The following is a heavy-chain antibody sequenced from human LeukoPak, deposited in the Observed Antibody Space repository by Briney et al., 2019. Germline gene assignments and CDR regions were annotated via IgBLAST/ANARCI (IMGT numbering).Heavy chain of an antibody. CDR3: AGTYSLYDPFDI. Sequence: PSETLSLTCTVSNYSISSGYYWAWIRQPPGKGLEWIGNIYHSGNTYYNPSLKSRVSLSVDTSENQFSLKLSSVTAADTAAYYCAGTYSLYDPFDIWGQGTMVTVSS. D-gene: IGHD6-13*01. V-gene: IGHV4-38-2*02. J-gene: IGHJ3*02. CDR2: IYHSGNT. CDR1: NYSISSGYY.